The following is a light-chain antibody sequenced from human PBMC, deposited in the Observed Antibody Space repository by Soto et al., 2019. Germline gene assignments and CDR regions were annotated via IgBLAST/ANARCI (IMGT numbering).Light chain of an antibody. CDR2: AAS. V-gene: IGKV1-39*01. CDR3: EQSYSTLRA. J-gene: IGKJ1*01. Sequence: DIQMTQSPSSLSASVGDRVTITCRASQSISSYLNWYQQKPGKAPKLLIYAASSLQSGVPSRFSGSGSGTYFSLNISSLQPEDFATDYWEQSYSTLRAFGQENMVESK. CDR1: QSISSY.